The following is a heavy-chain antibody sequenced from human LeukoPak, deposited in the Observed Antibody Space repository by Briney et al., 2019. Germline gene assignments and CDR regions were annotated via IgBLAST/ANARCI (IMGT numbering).Heavy chain of an antibody. CDR2: INPNSGGT. CDR1: GYTFTGYY. D-gene: IGHD3-3*01. CDR3: ASNRNYDFWSGPDYYMDV. Sequence: ASVKVSCKASGYTFTGYYMHWVRQAPGQGLEWMGWINPNSGGTNYAQKFQGRVTMTRDTSISTDYVELSRLRSDDTAVYYCASNRNYDFWSGPDYYMDVWGKGTTVTVSS. J-gene: IGHJ6*03. V-gene: IGHV1-2*02.